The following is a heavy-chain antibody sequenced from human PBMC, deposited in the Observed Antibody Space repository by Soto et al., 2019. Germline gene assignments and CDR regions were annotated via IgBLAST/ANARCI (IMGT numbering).Heavy chain of an antibody. J-gene: IGHJ4*02. V-gene: IGHV1-2*04. CDR3: TRGGELLWFGELKY. CDR2: INPNSGGT. D-gene: IGHD3-10*01. CDR1: GYTFTGYY. Sequence: ASVKVSCKASGYTFTGYYMHWVRQAPGQGLEWMGWINPNSGGTNYAQKFQGWVTMTRDTSISTAYMELSRLRSDDTAVYYCTRGGELLWFGELKYWGQGTLVTVAS.